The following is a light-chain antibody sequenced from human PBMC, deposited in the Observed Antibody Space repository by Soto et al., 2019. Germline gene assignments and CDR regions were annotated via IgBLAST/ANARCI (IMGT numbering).Light chain of an antibody. J-gene: IGKJ5*01. Sequence: EIVLTQSPGTLSLSPGERATLSCRASQSVSNNYLAWYQQKPGQAPRLLIYGASSRATGIPDRFSGSGSGTEFTLTISSLQSEDFAVYYCQQYNNWPPTFGQGTRLEI. CDR2: GAS. CDR1: QSVSNN. V-gene: IGKV3D-15*01. CDR3: QQYNNWPPT.